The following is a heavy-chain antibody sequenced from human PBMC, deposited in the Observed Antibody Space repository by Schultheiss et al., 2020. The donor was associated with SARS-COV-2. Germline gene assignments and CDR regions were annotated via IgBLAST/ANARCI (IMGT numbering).Heavy chain of an antibody. CDR2: ISAYNGNT. J-gene: IGHJ6*03. V-gene: IGHV1-18*01. D-gene: IGHD4-17*01. CDR3: AREGATLVGAVTTYYYYYMDV. Sequence: ASVKVSCKASGYTFSSYGFSWVRQAPGQGLEWMGWISAYNGNTKYAQKLQGRVTMTTDTSTSTAYMELSSLRSEDTAVYYCAREGATLVGAVTTYYYYYMDVWGKGTTVTVSS. CDR1: GYTFSSYG.